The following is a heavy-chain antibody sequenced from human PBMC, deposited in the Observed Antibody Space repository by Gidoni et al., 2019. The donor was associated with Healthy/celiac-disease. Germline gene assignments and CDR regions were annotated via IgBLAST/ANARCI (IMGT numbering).Heavy chain of an antibody. CDR1: GGSISSSSYS. V-gene: IGHV4-39*02. CDR3: AREAGAVAGTVYFDY. D-gene: IGHD6-19*01. CDR2: SYYRGST. J-gene: IGHJ4*02. Sequence: QLQLQESGPGLVKPSETLSLTCTVSGGSISSSSYSWGWIRQHPGKGLEWFGSSYYRGSTYDNPSLKSQVTRSVDTSKNQFSLKLSSVTAADTAVYYCAREAGAVAGTVYFDYWGQGTLVTVSS.